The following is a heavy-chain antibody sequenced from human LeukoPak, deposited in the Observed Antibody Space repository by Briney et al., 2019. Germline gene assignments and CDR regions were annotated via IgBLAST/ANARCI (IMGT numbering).Heavy chain of an antibody. CDR2: IGTTGDI. J-gene: IGHJ6*02. CDR3: SRAPYHAYYYYGMDV. CDR1: GFTFRGYD. V-gene: IGHV3-13*01. D-gene: IGHD3-16*01. Sequence: GESLKISCAASGFTFRGYDMHWVRQATGKGLEWVSVIGTTGDIYYSDSMRGRFTISRDKARNSLYLQMNSLRAGDTAVYYCSRAPYHAYYYYGMDVWGQGTTVTVSS.